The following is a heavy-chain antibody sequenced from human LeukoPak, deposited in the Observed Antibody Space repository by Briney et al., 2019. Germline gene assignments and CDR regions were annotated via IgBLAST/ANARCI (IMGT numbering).Heavy chain of an antibody. J-gene: IGHJ4*02. CDR3: ARGSDSSGYAYFDY. CDR2: IYSGGNT. Sequence: GGSLRLSCAASGFTFSSYAMSWVRQAPGKGLGWVSVIYSGGNTYYADSVKGRFTISRDNSKNTLYLQMNSLRAEDTAVYYCARGSDSSGYAYFDYWGQGTLVTVSS. V-gene: IGHV3-66*01. CDR1: GFTFSSYA. D-gene: IGHD3-22*01.